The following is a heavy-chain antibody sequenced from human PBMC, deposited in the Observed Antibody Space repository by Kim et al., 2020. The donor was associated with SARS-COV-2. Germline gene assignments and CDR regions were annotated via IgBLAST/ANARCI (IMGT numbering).Heavy chain of an antibody. CDR1: GYTFTSYG. V-gene: IGHV1-18*01. J-gene: IGHJ6*02. CDR2: ISAYNGNT. CDR3: ASDIVVVPAAIPWYYYGMDV. Sequence: ASVKVSCKASGYTFTSYGISWVRQAPGQGLEWMGWISAYNGNTNYAQKLQGRVTMTTDTSTSTAYMELRSLRSDDTAVYYCASDIVVVPAAIPWYYYGMDVWGQGTTATVSS. D-gene: IGHD2-2*02.